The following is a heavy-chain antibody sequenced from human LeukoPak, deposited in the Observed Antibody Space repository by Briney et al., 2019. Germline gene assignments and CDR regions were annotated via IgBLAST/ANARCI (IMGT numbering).Heavy chain of an antibody. CDR2: TYYRSKWYN. CDR1: GDSVSSNSAA. CDR3: AKGHGDYDWFDP. J-gene: IGHJ5*02. Sequence: SQTLSLTCAISGDSVSSNSAAWNWIRQSPSRGLEWLGRTYYRSKWYNDYAVSVKSRIIINPDTSKNQLSLQLNSVTPEDTAVYYCAKGHGDYDWFDPWGQGTLVTVSS. D-gene: IGHD4-17*01. V-gene: IGHV6-1*01.